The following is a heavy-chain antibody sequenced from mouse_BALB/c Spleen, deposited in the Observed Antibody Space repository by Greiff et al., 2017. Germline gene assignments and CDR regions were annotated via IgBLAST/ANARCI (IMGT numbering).Heavy chain of an antibody. J-gene: IGHJ3*01. D-gene: IGHD2-3*01. Sequence: EVKLMESGGGLVKPGGSLKLSCAASGFTFSSYAMSWVRQTPEKRLEWVATISSGGSYTYYPDSVKGRFTISRDNAKNTLYLQMSSLRSEDTAMYYCASHIYDGYYQFAYWGQGTLVTVSA. CDR3: ASHIYDGYYQFAY. CDR1: GFTFSSYA. CDR2: ISSGGSYT. V-gene: IGHV5-9-3*01.